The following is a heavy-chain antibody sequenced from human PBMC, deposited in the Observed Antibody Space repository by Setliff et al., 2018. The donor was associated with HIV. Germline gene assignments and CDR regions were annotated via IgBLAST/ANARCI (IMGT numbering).Heavy chain of an antibody. Sequence: PGGSLRLSCAASGFTFDDYAMNWVRQAPGKGPEWVSSISTSSSCKYYADSLKGRFTISGDNAKNSLYLQMNSLRAEDTAVYYCASAPLYDSSGYPLVYWYFDLWGRGTLVTVSS. D-gene: IGHD3-22*01. CDR3: ASAPLYDSSGYPLVYWYFDL. CDR2: ISTSSSCK. CDR1: GFTFDDYA. J-gene: IGHJ2*01. V-gene: IGHV3-21*01.